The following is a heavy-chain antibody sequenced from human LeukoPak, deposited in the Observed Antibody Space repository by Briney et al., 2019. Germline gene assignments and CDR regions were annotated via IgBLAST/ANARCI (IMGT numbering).Heavy chain of an antibody. V-gene: IGHV3-7*01. CDR1: GLTFSSYW. CDR2: IKLDGAEK. Sequence: QSGGSLRLSCAASGLTFSSYWMTWVRQAPGKGLEWVANIKLDGAEKYYVDSVKGRFTIFRDNAKNSLDLQMNSLRVEDTAVYYCARDLGLSGYDLLDYWGQGTMVTVSS. CDR3: ARDLGLSGYDLLDY. J-gene: IGHJ4*02. D-gene: IGHD5-12*01.